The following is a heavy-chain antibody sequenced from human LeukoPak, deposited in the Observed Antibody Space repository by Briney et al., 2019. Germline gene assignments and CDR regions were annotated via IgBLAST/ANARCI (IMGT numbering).Heavy chain of an antibody. J-gene: IGHJ4*02. CDR2: ISGDGTRT. V-gene: IGHV3-23*01. CDR1: GFSFSSYA. CDR3: AKSFSGWYSGNDY. Sequence: GGSLRLSCAASGFSFSSYAMTWARQAPVKGLEWVSAISGDGTRTYYADSVKGRFTISRDNSKNTLYLQMNSLRAEDTAVYYCAKSFSGWYSGNDYWGQGTLVTVSS. D-gene: IGHD6-19*01.